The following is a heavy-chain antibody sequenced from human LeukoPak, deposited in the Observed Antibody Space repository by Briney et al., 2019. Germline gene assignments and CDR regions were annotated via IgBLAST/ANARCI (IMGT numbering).Heavy chain of an antibody. V-gene: IGHV4-34*01. CDR1: GGSFSGYY. CDR3: ARFGDYGGTDY. D-gene: IGHD4-23*01. Sequence: SETLSLTCAVYGGSFSGYYWSWIRQPPGKGLEWIGEINHSGSTNYNPSLKSRVTISVDTSKDQFSLKLSSVTAADTAVYYCARFGDYGGTDYWGQGTLVTVSS. J-gene: IGHJ4*02. CDR2: INHSGST.